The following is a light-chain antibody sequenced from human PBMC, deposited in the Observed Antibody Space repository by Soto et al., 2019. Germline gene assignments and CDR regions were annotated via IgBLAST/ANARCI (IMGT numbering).Light chain of an antibody. V-gene: IGKV1-5*03. J-gene: IGKJ1*01. CDR3: QQFGAGSPWT. CDR2: KAS. CDR1: QSISTW. Sequence: DIQVTQSPSTLSASVGDRVTITCRASQSISTWLAWFQQKPGRATKVLISKASTLESGVPSRFSGDGSGTEFTLTISSLQTDDLATYYCQQFGAGSPWTFGQGTKVELK.